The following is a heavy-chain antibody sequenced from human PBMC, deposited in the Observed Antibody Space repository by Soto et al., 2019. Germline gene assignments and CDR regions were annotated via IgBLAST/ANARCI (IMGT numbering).Heavy chain of an antibody. J-gene: IGHJ6*02. CDR3: ARDQQQLAYYYYYGMDV. V-gene: IGHV4-4*02. CDR2: IYHSGST. Sequence: SETLSLTSAVSGGCISSSNWWSWVRQPPGKGLEWIGEIYHSGSTNYNPSLKSRVTISVDKSKNQFSLKLSSVTAADTAVYYCARDQQQLAYYYYYGMDVRGQGTTVT. CDR1: GGCISSSNW. D-gene: IGHD6-13*01.